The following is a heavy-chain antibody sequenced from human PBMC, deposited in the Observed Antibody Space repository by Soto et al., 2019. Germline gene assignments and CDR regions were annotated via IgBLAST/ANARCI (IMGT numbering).Heavy chain of an antibody. V-gene: IGHV1-69*06. CDR1: GGTFSSYA. D-gene: IGHD5-18*01. Sequence: QVQLVQSGAEVKKPGSSVKVSCKASGGTFSSYAISWVRQAPGQGLEWMGGIIPIFGTANYAQKFQGRVTITADKFTRTAYMELSSLRSEDTAVYYCARVGDTAMVMAGWFDPWGQGTLVTVSS. J-gene: IGHJ5*02. CDR3: ARVGDTAMVMAGWFDP. CDR2: IIPIFGTA.